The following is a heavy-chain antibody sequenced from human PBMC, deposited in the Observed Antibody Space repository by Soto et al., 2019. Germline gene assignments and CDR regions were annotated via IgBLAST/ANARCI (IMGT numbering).Heavy chain of an antibody. Sequence: ASVKVSCKTSGYTFTSSGISWVRQAPGKGLEWMGGFDPEDGETIYAQKFQGRVTMTEDTSTDTAYMELSSLRSEDTAVYYCATEYDYYGSESENNWFDPWGQGTLVTVSS. CDR2: FDPEDGET. V-gene: IGHV1-24*01. D-gene: IGHD3-10*01. CDR1: GYTFTSSG. J-gene: IGHJ5*02. CDR3: ATEYDYYGSESENNWFDP.